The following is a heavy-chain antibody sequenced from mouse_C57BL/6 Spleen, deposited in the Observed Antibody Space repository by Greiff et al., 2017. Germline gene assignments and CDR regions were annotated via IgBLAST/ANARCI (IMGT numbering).Heavy chain of an antibody. D-gene: IGHD1-1*01. Sequence: DVKLQESGPGLVKPSLSLSLTCSVTGYSITSGYYWNWIRQFPGNKLEWMGYISYDGSNNYNPSLKNRISITRDTSKNQFFLKLNSVTTEDTATYYCAYYYGSSYGFAYWGQGTLVTVSA. CDR1: GYSITSGYY. J-gene: IGHJ3*01. CDR3: AYYYGSSYGFAY. V-gene: IGHV3-6*01. CDR2: ISYDGSN.